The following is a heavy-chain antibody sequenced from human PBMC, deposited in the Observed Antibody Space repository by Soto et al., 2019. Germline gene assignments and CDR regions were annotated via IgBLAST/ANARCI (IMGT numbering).Heavy chain of an antibody. V-gene: IGHV1-2*04. J-gene: IGHJ5*02. D-gene: IGHD5-12*01. CDR3: AREGGEEPTDIVATKTRHWFDP. CDR2: INPNSGGT. CDR1: GYTFTGYY. Sequence: QVQLVQSGAEVKKPGASVKVSCKASGYTFTGYYMHWVRQAPGQGLEWMGWINPNSGGTNYAQKFQGWVTMTRDTSSSTAYMELSRLRSDDTAVYYCAREGGEEPTDIVATKTRHWFDPWGQGTLVTVSS.